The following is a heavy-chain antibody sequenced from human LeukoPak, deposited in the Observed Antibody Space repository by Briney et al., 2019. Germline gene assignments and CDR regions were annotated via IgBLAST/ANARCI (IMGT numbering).Heavy chain of an antibody. CDR3: ARGLPRILGIDY. CDR2: ISAYSGST. J-gene: IGHJ4*02. V-gene: IGHV1-18*01. D-gene: IGHD1-26*01. CDR1: GYTFTSYG. Sequence: ASVKVSCKASGYTFTSYGISWVRQAPGQGLEWMGWISAYSGSTNYAQKLQGRVTMTTDTSTGIAYMELRSLRSDDTAVYYCARGLPRILGIDYWGQGTLVTVSS.